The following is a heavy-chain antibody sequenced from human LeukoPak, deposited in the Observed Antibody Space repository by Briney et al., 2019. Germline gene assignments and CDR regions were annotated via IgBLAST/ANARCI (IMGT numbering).Heavy chain of an antibody. J-gene: IGHJ4*02. D-gene: IGHD5-12*01. Sequence: ASVKVSCKASGYTFTSYAMHWVRQAPGQRLEWMGWINAGNGNTKYSQKFQGRVTITRDTSASTAYMELSSLRSEDTAVYYCAGNSPDVWWLPVWGQGTLVTVSS. CDR1: GYTFTSYA. CDR2: INAGNGNT. CDR3: AGNSPDVWWLPV. V-gene: IGHV1-3*01.